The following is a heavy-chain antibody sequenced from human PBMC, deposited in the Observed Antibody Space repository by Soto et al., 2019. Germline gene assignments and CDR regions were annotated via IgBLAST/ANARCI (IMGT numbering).Heavy chain of an antibody. V-gene: IGHV1-2*04. CDR1: GYSFTDYH. J-gene: IGHJ6*02. D-gene: IGHD2-8*01. CDR2: INPKSGGT. Sequence: ASVKVSCKASGYSFTDYHIHWVRQAPGQGLEWLGRINPKSGGTSTAQKFQGWVTMTTDTSVSTASMELTRLTSDDTAIYYCARGDSTDCSNGVCSFFYNHDMDVWGQGTTVTVSS. CDR3: ARGDSTDCSNGVCSFFYNHDMDV.